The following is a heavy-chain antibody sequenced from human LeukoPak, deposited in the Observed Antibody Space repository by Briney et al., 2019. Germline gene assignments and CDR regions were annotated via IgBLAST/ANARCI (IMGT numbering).Heavy chain of an antibody. CDR2: IYYSGST. CDR3: ARRDRIYAALDY. CDR1: GGSISSYY. V-gene: IGHV4-39*01. Sequence: SETLSLTCTVSGGSISSYYWGWIRQPPGKGLEWIGSIYYSGSTFYNPSLKSRVTISVDTSKNQFSLKLSSVTAADTAVYYCARRDRIYAALDYWGQGTLVTVSS. J-gene: IGHJ4*02. D-gene: IGHD5/OR15-5a*01.